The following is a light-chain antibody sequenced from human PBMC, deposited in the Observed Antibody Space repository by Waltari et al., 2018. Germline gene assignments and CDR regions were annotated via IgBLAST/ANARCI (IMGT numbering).Light chain of an antibody. CDR3: SSYISDDTLDV. CDR1: SSAVVAYSY. Sequence: QTALTHPASVSGSPGQSITISCAGTSSAVVAYSYVSWYQQYPGEAPKLIIYDVSHRPSGVSNRFSGSKAGNTASLTISGLQAEDEADYYCSSYISDDTLDVFGTGTKVTVL. CDR2: DVS. V-gene: IGLV2-14*03. J-gene: IGLJ1*01.